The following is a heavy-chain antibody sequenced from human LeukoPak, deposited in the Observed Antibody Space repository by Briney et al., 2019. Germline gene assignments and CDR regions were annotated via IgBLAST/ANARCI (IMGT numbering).Heavy chain of an antibody. CDR1: GFPFSRYW. CDR2: IKYDESKR. V-gene: IGHV3-7*03. Sequence: PGGSLRLSCVASGFPFSRYWMSWARQAPGKGLEWVANIKYDESKRYYEDSVRGRFTISRDNFKNTMYLQMNSLRAEDTAVYYCATDVNTPIGYWGQGTLVTVSS. J-gene: IGHJ4*02. CDR3: ATDVNTPIGY. D-gene: IGHD6-13*01.